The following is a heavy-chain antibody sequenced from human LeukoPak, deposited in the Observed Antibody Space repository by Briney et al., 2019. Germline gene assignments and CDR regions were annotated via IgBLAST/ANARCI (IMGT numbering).Heavy chain of an antibody. CDR1: GFTFSSYS. J-gene: IGHJ4*02. CDR3: AKDGYSSSWGFDY. D-gene: IGHD6-13*01. CDR2: ISYDGSNK. V-gene: IGHV3-30*18. Sequence: GGSLRLSCAASGFTFSSYSMNWVRQAPGKGLEWVAVISYDGSNKYYADSVKGRFTISRDNSKNTLYLQMNSLRAEDTAVYYCAKDGYSSSWGFDYWGQGTLVTVSS.